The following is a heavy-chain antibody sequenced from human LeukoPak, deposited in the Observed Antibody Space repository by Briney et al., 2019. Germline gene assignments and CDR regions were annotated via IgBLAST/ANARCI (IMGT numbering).Heavy chain of an antibody. CDR2: IYYSGST. J-gene: IGHJ4*02. CDR1: GDSISGNY. D-gene: IGHD6-13*01. Sequence: PSETLSLTCTVSGDSISGNYWTWIRQPPGKGLEWIGYIYYSGSTNYNPSLMSRVTISVDTSKNQFSLKLSSVTAADTAVYYCAGQGVAAAGTSRFDYWGQGTLVTVSS. CDR3: AGQGVAAAGTSRFDY. V-gene: IGHV4-59*08.